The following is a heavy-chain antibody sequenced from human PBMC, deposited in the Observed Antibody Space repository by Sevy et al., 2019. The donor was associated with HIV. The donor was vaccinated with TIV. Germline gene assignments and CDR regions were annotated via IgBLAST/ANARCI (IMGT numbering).Heavy chain of an antibody. D-gene: IGHD3-3*01. J-gene: IGHJ4*02. V-gene: IGHV3-7*04. CDR2: VKQDRSEK. CDR1: GFTFSSNW. Sequence: GGSLRLSCAASGFTFSSNWMTWVRQAPGKGLEWVANVKQDRSEKYYADSLKGRFTISRDNAKNLLFLQMNSLSDEDTAVYYWARAQQVTMLVVIGGLYFDLWGQGTLVTVSS. CDR3: ARAQQVTMLVVIGGLYFDL.